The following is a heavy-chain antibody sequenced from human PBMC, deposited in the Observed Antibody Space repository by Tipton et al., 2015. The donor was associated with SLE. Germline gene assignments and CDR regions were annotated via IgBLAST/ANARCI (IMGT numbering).Heavy chain of an antibody. CDR3: ARHQPVIAAALDY. CDR1: GGSISSSSYY. Sequence: TLSLTCTVPGGSISSSSYYWGWIRQPPGKGLEWIGSIYYSGSTYYNPSLKSRVTISVDTSKNQFSLKLSSVTAADTAVYYCARHQPVIAAALDYWGQGTLVTVSS. CDR2: IYYSGST. V-gene: IGHV4-39*07. D-gene: IGHD6-13*01. J-gene: IGHJ4*02.